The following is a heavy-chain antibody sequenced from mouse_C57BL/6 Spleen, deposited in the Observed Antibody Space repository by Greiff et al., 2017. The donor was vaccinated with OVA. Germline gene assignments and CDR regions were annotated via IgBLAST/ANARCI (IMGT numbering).Heavy chain of an antibody. V-gene: IGHV1-72*01. J-gene: IGHJ4*01. CDR3: ARSGATGSGYAMDY. D-gene: IGHD3-1*01. Sequence: QVQLQQSGAELVKPGASVKLSCKASGYTFTSYWMHWVKQRPGRGLEWIGRIDPNSDGTKYNEKFKSKATLTVDKPSSTADMQLSSLTSEDTAVYYCARSGATGSGYAMDYWGQGTSVTVSS. CDR2: IDPNSDGT. CDR1: GYTFTSYW.